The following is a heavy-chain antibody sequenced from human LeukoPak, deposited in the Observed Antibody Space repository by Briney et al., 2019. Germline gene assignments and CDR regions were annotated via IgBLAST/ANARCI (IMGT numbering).Heavy chain of an antibody. CDR3: AREGTMDFWSGYFYYYYGMDV. CDR2: ISGSGGST. J-gene: IGHJ6*02. Sequence: PGGSLRLSCAASGFTFSSYAMSWVRQAPGKGLEWVSAISGSGGSTYYADSVKGRFTISRDNSKNTLYLQMNSLRAEDTAVYYCAREGTMDFWSGYFYYYYGMDVWGQGTTVTVSS. CDR1: GFTFSSYA. V-gene: IGHV3-23*01. D-gene: IGHD3-3*01.